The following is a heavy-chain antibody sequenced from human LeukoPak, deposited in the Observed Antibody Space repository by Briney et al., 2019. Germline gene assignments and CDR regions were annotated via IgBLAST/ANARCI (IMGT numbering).Heavy chain of an antibody. J-gene: IGHJ3*02. CDR3: AKMLLNYFDTSGGAFDI. Sequence: TGGSLRLSCAASGFTFSNYALSWVRQAPGKGLEWVSGISASGVNTYYADSVKGRFTISRDNSKNTLYLQMNSLRAEDTAIYYCAKMLLNYFDTSGGAFDIWGQGTMVTVSS. D-gene: IGHD3-22*01. CDR1: GFTFSNYA. V-gene: IGHV3-23*01. CDR2: ISASGVNT.